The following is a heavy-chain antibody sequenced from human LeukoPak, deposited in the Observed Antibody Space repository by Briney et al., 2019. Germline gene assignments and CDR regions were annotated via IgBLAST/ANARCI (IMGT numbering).Heavy chain of an antibody. D-gene: IGHD3-10*01. Sequence: PSETLSLTRTVSGGSISGYYWSWLRRPLGKGLEWIGYRYCSGSSNYNPSLKSRVTISVNTSKNQFSLKMSSVTSADTAVYYCATASGSGSNWYFDVWGRGTLVTVSS. V-gene: IGHV4-59*01. J-gene: IGHJ2*01. CDR2: RYCSGSS. CDR3: ATASGSGSNWYFDV. CDR1: GGSISGYY.